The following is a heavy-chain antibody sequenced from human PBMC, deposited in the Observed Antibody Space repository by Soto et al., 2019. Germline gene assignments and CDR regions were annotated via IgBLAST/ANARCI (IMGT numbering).Heavy chain of an antibody. Sequence: PSETLSLTCTVSGASISSCYWSWIRQAPGKGLEWIGYIYNSELSNYNPSLKSRVTMSVDTSKNQFSLNLSSVTAADTAVYYCAGFGDYWTDFDYWGQGTLVTVSS. CDR2: IYNSELS. V-gene: IGHV4-59*01. CDR1: GASISSCY. D-gene: IGHD4-17*01. J-gene: IGHJ4*02. CDR3: AGFGDYWTDFDY.